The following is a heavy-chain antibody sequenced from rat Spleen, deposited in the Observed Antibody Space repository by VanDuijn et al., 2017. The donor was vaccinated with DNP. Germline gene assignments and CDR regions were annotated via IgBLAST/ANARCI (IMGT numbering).Heavy chain of an antibody. D-gene: IGHD1-1*01. CDR2: ISYNGGSI. CDR3: TRALITTVVTFDY. CDR1: GFTFSDYY. V-gene: IGHV5-20*01. J-gene: IGHJ2*01. Sequence: EVLLVESDGGLVQPGRSLKLSCAVSGFTFSDYYMAWVRQAPAKGLEWVATISYNGGSIYYPDSVKGRFTISRDNAQNTLYLQMNSLRSEDTATYYCTRALITTVVTFDYWGQGVMVTVSS.